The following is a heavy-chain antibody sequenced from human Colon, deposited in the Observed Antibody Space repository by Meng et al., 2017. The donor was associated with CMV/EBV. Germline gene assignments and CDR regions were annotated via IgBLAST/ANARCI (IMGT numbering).Heavy chain of an antibody. CDR3: ARGGNIVRSLASPFDY. J-gene: IGHJ4*02. D-gene: IGHD2-21*01. Sequence: SETLSLTCTVSGGSINSGDYYWAWIRQSPGKGLEWIGEINHYGSINYTPSLRSRVTISRDKSQNQFSLKLYSVTAADTAVYFCARGGNIVRSLASPFDYWGQGTLVTVSS. V-gene: IGHV4-39*07. CDR2: INHYGSI. CDR1: GGSINSGDYY.